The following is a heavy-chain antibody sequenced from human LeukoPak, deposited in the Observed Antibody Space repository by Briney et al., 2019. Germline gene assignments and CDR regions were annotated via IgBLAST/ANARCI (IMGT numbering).Heavy chain of an antibody. V-gene: IGHV3-74*01. CDR3: ARDSGIVGALYYFDY. J-gene: IGHJ4*02. CDR1: GFTLSSYW. CDR2: INSDGSST. Sequence: GGSRRLSCAASGFTLSSYWMHWVRQAPGKGLVWVSRINSDGSSTSYADSVKGRFTISRDNAKNTLYLQMNSLRAEDTAVYYCARDSGIVGALYYFDYWGQGTLVTVSS. D-gene: IGHD1-26*01.